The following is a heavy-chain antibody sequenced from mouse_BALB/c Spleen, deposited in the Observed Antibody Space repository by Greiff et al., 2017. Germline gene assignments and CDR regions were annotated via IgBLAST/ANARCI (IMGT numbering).Heavy chain of an antibody. CDR3: ARWGYDGYYSSYWYFDV. V-gene: IGHV3-8*02. D-gene: IGHD2-3*01. CDR2: ISYSGST. Sequence: EVMLVESGPSLVKPSQTLSLTCSVTGDSITSGYWDWIRKFPGNKLEYMGYISYSGSTYYNPSLKSRISITRDTSKNQYYLQLNSVTTEDTATYYCARWGYDGYYSSYWYFDVWGAGTTVTVSS. J-gene: IGHJ1*01. CDR1: GDSITSGY.